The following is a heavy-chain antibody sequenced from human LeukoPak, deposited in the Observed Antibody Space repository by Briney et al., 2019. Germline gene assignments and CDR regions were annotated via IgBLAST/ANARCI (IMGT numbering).Heavy chain of an antibody. CDR1: GGSISSGDYY. Sequence: SQTLSLTCTVSGGSISSGDYYWSWIRQPPGKGLEWIGYIYYSGSTYYNPSLKIRVTISVDTSKNQFSLQLSSVPAADTAVYYCARVPNRGTRPPDYWGQGTLVTVSS. CDR3: ARVPNRGTRPPDY. D-gene: IGHD2-2*01. J-gene: IGHJ4*02. CDR2: IYYSGST. V-gene: IGHV4-30-4*08.